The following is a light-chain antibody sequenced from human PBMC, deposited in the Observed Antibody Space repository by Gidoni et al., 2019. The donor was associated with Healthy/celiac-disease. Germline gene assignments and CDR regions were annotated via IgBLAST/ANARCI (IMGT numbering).Light chain of an antibody. CDR1: QSISSY. CDR2: AAS. J-gene: IGKJ5*01. CDR3: QQSYSTLIT. Sequence: DIQMTQSPSSLPASVRDRVTITCRASQSISSYLNWYQQKPGKAPRLLIYAASSLQSGFPARFSGSGSGTDFTLTISSLQPEDFATYYCQQSYSTLITFGQGTRLEIK. V-gene: IGKV1-39*01.